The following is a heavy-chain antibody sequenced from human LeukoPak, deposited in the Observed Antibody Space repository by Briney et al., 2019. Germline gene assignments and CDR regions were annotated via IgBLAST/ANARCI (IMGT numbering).Heavy chain of an antibody. Sequence: RPGGSLRLSCEVSGVTVTSSYMSWVRQAPGKGLEWVSVIYSGGDTYYADSVKGRCTVSRDISKNTLYLQMNSLRAEDTAVYYCARELVVVAATGVFGAFDIWGQGTMVTVSS. V-gene: IGHV3-66*01. D-gene: IGHD2-15*01. CDR1: GVTVTSSY. CDR2: IYSGGDT. CDR3: ARELVVVAATGVFGAFDI. J-gene: IGHJ3*02.